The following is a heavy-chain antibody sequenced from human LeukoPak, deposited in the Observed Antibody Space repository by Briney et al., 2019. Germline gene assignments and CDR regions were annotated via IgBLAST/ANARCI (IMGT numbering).Heavy chain of an antibody. D-gene: IGHD6-19*01. CDR2: ISSSSSYI. CDR3: AKGSGWYRWDAFDI. Sequence: GGSLRLSCAASGFTFSSYSMNWVRQAPGKGLEWVSSISSSSSYIYYADSVKGRFTISRDNAKNTLYLQMNSLRAEDTAVYYCAKGSGWYRWDAFDIWGQGTMVTVSS. CDR1: GFTFSSYS. J-gene: IGHJ3*02. V-gene: IGHV3-21*01.